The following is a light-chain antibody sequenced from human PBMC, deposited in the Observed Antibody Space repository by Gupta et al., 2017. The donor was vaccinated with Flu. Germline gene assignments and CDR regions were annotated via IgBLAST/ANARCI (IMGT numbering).Light chain of an antibody. Sequence: VLTQSPATLSLSPGERATLSCGASQSVSSSYLAWYQQQRGLAPRLRIDDASSRASGVPDRCSGSSSGTDFTLTISRLEPEDFAGYYCQQYGSSPPYTFGQGTRLEIK. CDR2: DAS. CDR3: QQYGSSPPYT. J-gene: IGKJ2*01. V-gene: IGKV3D-20*01. CDR1: QSVSSSY.